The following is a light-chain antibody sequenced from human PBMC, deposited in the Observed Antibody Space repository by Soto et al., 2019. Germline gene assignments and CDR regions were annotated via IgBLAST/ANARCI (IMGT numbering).Light chain of an antibody. V-gene: IGKV3-20*01. CDR2: GTS. CDR3: QHYDNSLT. Sequence: EIVLTQSPYTLSSSPGDRATLSCRASQSVSTYYLTWYQQRRGPATRLIFYGTSSKAGGVPEMFSGSGSGTDFTLTIGRLAPEDVAVYYCQHYDNSLTFGGGTKVEIK. J-gene: IGKJ4*01. CDR1: QSVSTYY.